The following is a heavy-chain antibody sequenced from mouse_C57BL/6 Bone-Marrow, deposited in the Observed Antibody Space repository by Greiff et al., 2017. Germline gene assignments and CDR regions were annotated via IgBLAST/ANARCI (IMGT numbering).Heavy chain of an antibody. D-gene: IGHD2-4*01. Sequence: EVQLQQSGPELVKPGASVKISCKASGYTFTDYYMNWVKQSHGKSLEWIGDINPNNGGTSYNQKFKGKATLTVDKSSSPAYMELRSLTSEDSAVYYCARSDDYPFAYWGQGTLVTVSA. V-gene: IGHV1-26*01. CDR1: GYTFTDYY. J-gene: IGHJ3*01. CDR3: ARSDDYPFAY. CDR2: INPNNGGT.